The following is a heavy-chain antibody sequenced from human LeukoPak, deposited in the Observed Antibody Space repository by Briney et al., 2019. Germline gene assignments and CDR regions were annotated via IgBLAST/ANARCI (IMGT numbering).Heavy chain of an antibody. D-gene: IGHD3-22*01. Sequence: GGSLRLSCAASGFTFDDYTMHWVRQAPGKGLEWVSLISWDGGSTYYADSVKGRFTISRDNSKNSLYLQMNSLRTEDTALYYCAKDKGLKYYYDSSGLFGWFDPWGQGTLVTVSS. CDR1: GFTFDDYT. CDR3: AKDKGLKYYYDSSGLFGWFDP. J-gene: IGHJ5*02. CDR2: ISWDGGST. V-gene: IGHV3-43*01.